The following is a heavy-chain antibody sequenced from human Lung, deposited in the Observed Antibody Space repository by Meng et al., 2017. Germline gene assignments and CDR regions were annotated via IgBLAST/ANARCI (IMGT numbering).Heavy chain of an antibody. D-gene: IGHD3-3*01. CDR1: GGSISSRNW. CDR2: IYHSGRT. Sequence: QVQVQESGPGLVKPSVTLSLTCAVFGGSISSRNWWSWVRQSPGKGLEWIGEIYHSGRTNYNPSLESRVTISLDKSQNHFSLKVKSVTAADTAVYYCVRGGQDQAYYDFWSGPFDPWGQGTLVTVSS. CDR3: VRGGQDQAYYDFWSGPFDP. V-gene: IGHV4-4*02. J-gene: IGHJ5*02.